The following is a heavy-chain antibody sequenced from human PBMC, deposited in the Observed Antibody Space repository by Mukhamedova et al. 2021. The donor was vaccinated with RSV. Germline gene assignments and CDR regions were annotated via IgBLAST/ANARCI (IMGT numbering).Heavy chain of an antibody. Sequence: MGRIDPSDSYTNYSPSFQGHVTIPADRSISTAYLQWSSLKASDTAMYYCAIIFPLYCTTGVCYGFDSWGQGTRVTVSS. D-gene: IGHD2-8*01. V-gene: IGHV5-10-1*01. J-gene: IGHJ4*02. CDR3: AIIFPLYCTTGVCYGFDS. CDR2: IDPSDSYT.